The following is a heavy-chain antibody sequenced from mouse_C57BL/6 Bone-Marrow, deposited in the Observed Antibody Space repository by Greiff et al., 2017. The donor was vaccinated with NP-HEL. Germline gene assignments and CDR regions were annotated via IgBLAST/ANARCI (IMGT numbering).Heavy chain of an antibody. V-gene: IGHV1-42*01. D-gene: IGHD1-1*01. CDR2: INPSTGGT. J-gene: IGHJ1*03. Sequence: EVQRVESGPELVKPGASVKISCKASGYSFTGYYMNWVKQSPEKSLEWIGEINPSTGGTTYNQKFKAKATLTVDKSSSTAYMQLKSLTSEDSAVYYCASIYYYGSSRYFDVWGTGTTVTVSS. CDR1: GYSFTGYY. CDR3: ASIYYYGSSRYFDV.